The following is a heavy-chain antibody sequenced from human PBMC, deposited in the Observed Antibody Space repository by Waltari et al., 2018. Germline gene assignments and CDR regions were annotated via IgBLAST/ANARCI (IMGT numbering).Heavy chain of an antibody. J-gene: IGHJ6*02. CDR3: AMGVRGGATTGDNYYYGMDV. CDR2: INAGNGNT. D-gene: IGHD1-26*01. Sequence: VQLVQSGAEVKKPGESLKISCKGSGYSFTSYWIGWVRQMPGKGLEWMGWINAGNGNTKYSQKFQGRVTITRDTSASTAYMELSSLRSEDTAVYYCAMGVRGGATTGDNYYYGMDVWDQGP. CDR1: GYSFTSYW. V-gene: IGHV1-3*01.